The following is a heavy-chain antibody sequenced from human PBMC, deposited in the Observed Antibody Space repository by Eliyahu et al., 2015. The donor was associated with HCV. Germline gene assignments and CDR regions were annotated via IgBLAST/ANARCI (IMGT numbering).Heavy chain of an antibody. V-gene: IGHV3-21*01. CDR2: ISSSSSYI. Sequence: EVQLVESGGGLVKPGGSLRLSCXASGFTFSSYSMNWVRQAPGKGLEWVSSISSSSSYIYYADSVKGRFTISRDNAKNSLYLQMNSLRAEDTAVYYCATFLRDPNWFDPWGQGTLVTVSS. CDR1: GFTFSSYS. J-gene: IGHJ5*02. CDR3: ATFLRDPNWFDP.